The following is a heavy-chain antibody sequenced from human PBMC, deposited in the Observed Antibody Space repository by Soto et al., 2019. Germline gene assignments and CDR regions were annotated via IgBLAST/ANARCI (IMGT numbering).Heavy chain of an antibody. D-gene: IGHD2-15*01. J-gene: IGHJ4*02. V-gene: IGHV3-23*01. CDR3: AKETRRCMKGSCPFDY. CDR1: GFTFSSYA. CDR2: ISGSGGST. Sequence: EVQLLESGGGLVQPGGSLRLSCAASGFTFSSYAMSWVRQAPGKGLEWVSAISGSGGSTYYADSVKGRFTISRDNSKNTLYLQMNSLRAEDTAVYYCAKETRRCMKGSCPFDYWGQGTLVTVSS.